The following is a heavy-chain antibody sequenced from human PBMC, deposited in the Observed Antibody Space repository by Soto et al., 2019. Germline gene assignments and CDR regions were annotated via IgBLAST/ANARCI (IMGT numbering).Heavy chain of an antibody. Sequence: QVQLQQWGAGLLKASETLSLTCAVYGGSFSGYYWSWIRQPPGKGLEWIGEINHSGSTNYNPSLKSRVTISVDTSKNQFSLKLSSVTAADTAVYYCARGRVIVVVVAATRRWAFDPWGQGTLVTVSS. J-gene: IGHJ5*02. CDR3: ARGRVIVVVVAATRRWAFDP. V-gene: IGHV4-34*01. D-gene: IGHD2-15*01. CDR2: INHSGST. CDR1: GGSFSGYY.